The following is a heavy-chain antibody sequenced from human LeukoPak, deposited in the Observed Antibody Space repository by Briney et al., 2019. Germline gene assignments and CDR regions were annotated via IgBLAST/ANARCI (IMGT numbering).Heavy chain of an antibody. CDR1: GGSISSYY. CDR2: IYYSGST. D-gene: IGHD6-6*01. Sequence: SETLSLTCTVSGGSISSYYWSWIRQPPGKGLEWVGYIYYSGSTNYNPSLKSRVTISVDTSKNQFSLKLSSVTAADTAVYYYARSPYSSSSEFDYWGQGTLVTVSS. J-gene: IGHJ4*02. V-gene: IGHV4-59*01. CDR3: ARSPYSSSSEFDY.